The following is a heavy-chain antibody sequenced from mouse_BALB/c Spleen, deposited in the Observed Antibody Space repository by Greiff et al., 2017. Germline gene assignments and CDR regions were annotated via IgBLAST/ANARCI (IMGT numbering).Heavy chain of an antibody. D-gene: IGHD2-1*01. V-gene: IGHV1S29*02. J-gene: IGHJ4*01. CDR3: ARYGNYPYAMDY. CDR2: IYPYNGGT. CDR1: GYTFTDYN. Sequence: DVHLVESGPELVKPGASVKISCKASGYTFTDYNMHWVKQSHGKSLEWIGYIYPYNGGTGYNQKFKSKATLTVDNSSSTAYMELRSLTSEDSAVYYCARYGNYPYAMDYWGQGTSVTVSS.